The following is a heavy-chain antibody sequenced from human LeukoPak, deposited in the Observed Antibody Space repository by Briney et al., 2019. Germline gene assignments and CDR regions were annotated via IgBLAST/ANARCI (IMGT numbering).Heavy chain of an antibody. CDR3: ASHDYYGSGSYYNFDY. Sequence: KASETLSLTCTVSGGSTSSSSFYWGWIRQPPGKGLEWIGSIFHSGSTYYNPSLKSRVTISVDTSKNQFSLKLSSVTAADTAVYYCASHDYYGSGSYYNFDYWGQGTLVTVSS. CDR2: IFHSGST. CDR1: GGSTSSSSFY. D-gene: IGHD3-10*01. V-gene: IGHV4-39*01. J-gene: IGHJ4*02.